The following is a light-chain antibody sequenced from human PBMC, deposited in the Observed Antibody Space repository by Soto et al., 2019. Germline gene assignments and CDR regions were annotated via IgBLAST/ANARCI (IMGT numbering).Light chain of an antibody. CDR2: SND. J-gene: IGLJ2*01. V-gene: IGLV1-44*01. CDR3: AAWDDSLNGVV. CDR1: SSNIGSNT. Sequence: QPVLTQPPSASGTPGQRVPISCSGSSSNIGSNTVNWYQQLPGTAPKLLIYSNDQRPSGVPDRFSGSKSGTSASLAISGLQSEDEADYYCAAWDDSLNGVVFGGGTKVTVL.